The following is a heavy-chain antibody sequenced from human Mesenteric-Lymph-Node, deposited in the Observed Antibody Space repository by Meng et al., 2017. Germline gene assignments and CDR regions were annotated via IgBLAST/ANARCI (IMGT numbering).Heavy chain of an antibody. CDR2: INHSGST. J-gene: IGHJ1*01. D-gene: IGHD2-21*02. CDR3: ARSSPRQPTVVVTAPFQH. V-gene: IGHV4-34*01. Sequence: SQTLSPTCALYGGSFSGYYWSWNRQPPGKGLEWFGEINHSGSTNYNPSLKSRVTISVDTPKNQYTLELSSVTAATTALYYCARSSPRQPTVVVTAPFQHWGQGTLVTVSS. CDR1: GGSFSGYY.